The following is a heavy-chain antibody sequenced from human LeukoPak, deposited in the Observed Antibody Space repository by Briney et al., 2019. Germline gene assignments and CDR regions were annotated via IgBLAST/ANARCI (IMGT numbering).Heavy chain of an antibody. V-gene: IGHV3-21*01. CDR1: GFTFSSYS. D-gene: IGHD5-12*01. CDR3: ARAGYGHQAYDP. Sequence: GGSLRLSCAASGFTFSSYSMNWVRQAPGKGLEWVSSISSSSSYIYYADSVKGRFTISRDNAKNSLYLQMNSLRAEDTAVYYCARAGYGHQAYDPWGQGTLVTVSS. J-gene: IGHJ5*02. CDR2: ISSSSSYI.